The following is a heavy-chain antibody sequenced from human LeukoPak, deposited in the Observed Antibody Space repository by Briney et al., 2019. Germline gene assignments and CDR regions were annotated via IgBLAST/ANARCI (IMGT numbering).Heavy chain of an antibody. D-gene: IGHD6-19*01. J-gene: IGHJ4*02. V-gene: IGHV4-39*01. CDR1: GGSISSSSYY. Sequence: SEALSLTCTVSGGSISSSSYYWGWIRQPPGKGLEWIGSIYYSGSTYYNPSLKSRVTISVDTSKNQFSLKLSSVTAADTAVYYCARTLRAYSSVLAFDYWGQGTLVTVSS. CDR2: IYYSGST. CDR3: ARTLRAYSSVLAFDY.